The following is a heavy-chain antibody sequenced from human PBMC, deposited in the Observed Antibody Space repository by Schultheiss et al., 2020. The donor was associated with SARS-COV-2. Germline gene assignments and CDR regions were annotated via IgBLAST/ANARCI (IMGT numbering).Heavy chain of an antibody. D-gene: IGHD6-6*01. CDR2: ISGSGGST. Sequence: GGSLRLSCAASGFTFSSYAMSWVRQAPGKGLEWVSAISGSGGSTYYADSVKGRYTISRDNSKNTLYLQMNSLRAEDTAVYYCAKSSLYSSSSGFDYWGQGGLVTVAS. J-gene: IGHJ4*02. CDR3: AKSSLYSSSSGFDY. CDR1: GFTFSSYA. V-gene: IGHV3-23*01.